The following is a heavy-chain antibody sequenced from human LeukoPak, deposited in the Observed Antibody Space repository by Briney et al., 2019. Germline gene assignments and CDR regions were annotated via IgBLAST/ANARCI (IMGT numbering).Heavy chain of an antibody. J-gene: IGHJ4*02. CDR1: GFTFSSYT. V-gene: IGHV3-74*01. CDR3: AMDINGDLFHV. CDR2: IKSDGSAT. D-gene: IGHD2-2*03. Sequence: GGSLRLSCAASGFTFSSYTMNWVRQALGQGLEWVFSIKSDGSATAYADSVKGRFSMSTDSAKNTASLQMNSLRVKDTAMYYCAMDINGDLFHVWGQGTPVTVSS.